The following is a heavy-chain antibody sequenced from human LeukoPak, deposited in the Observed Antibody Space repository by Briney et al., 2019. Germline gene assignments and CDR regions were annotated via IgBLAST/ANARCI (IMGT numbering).Heavy chain of an antibody. CDR3: ARPGYGDYGMDV. CDR1: GGSISSYY. J-gene: IGHJ6*02. Sequence: SETLSLTCTVSGGSISSYYWSWIRQPPGKGLEWIGYIYYSGSTNYNPSLKSRVTISVDTSKNQFSLKLSSVTAADTAVYYCARPGYGDYGMDVWGRGTTVTVSS. V-gene: IGHV4-59*08. CDR2: IYYSGST. D-gene: IGHD4-17*01.